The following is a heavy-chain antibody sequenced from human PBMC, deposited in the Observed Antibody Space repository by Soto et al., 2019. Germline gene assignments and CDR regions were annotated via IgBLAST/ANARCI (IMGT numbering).Heavy chain of an antibody. CDR3: ARRSGYNSSWYES. CDR2: IYYTGSA. Sequence: QVQLQESGPGLVKPSETLSLTCTVSGGSINSYDWSWIRQPPGKGLEWIGYIYYTGSATYKPSLKSRVTMSVDRSKNQFSLKMTSVTAADTAVYYCARRSGYNSSWYESWGQGTLVTVSS. J-gene: IGHJ5*02. CDR1: GGSINSYD. D-gene: IGHD6-13*01. V-gene: IGHV4-59*08.